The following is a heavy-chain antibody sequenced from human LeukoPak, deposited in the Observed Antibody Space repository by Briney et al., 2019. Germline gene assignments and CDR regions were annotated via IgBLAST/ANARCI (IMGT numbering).Heavy chain of an antibody. J-gene: IGHJ5*02. V-gene: IGHV4-34*01. CDR3: ARGDIVVVVAARHLSNWFDP. Sequence: SETLSLTCAVYGGSFSGYYWSWIRQPPGKGLEWIGEINHSGSTNYNPSLKSRATISVDTSKNQFSLKLSSVTAADTAVYYCARGDIVVVVAARHLSNWFDPWGQGTLVTVSS. D-gene: IGHD2-15*01. CDR1: GGSFSGYY. CDR2: INHSGST.